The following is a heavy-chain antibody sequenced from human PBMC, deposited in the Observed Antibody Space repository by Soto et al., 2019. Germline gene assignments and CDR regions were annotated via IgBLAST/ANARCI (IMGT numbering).Heavy chain of an antibody. V-gene: IGHV1-69*02. J-gene: IGHJ4*02. Sequence: QVQLVQSGAEVKNPGSSVRVSCKASGGTFSSYTLNWVRQAPGQGLEWMGRIIPILSMSTYAQKFQGRVSIIADKSTTTAYMTLSSLRYDDTAIYYCARSYGSGRRPFDYWGQGTLVTVSS. CDR2: IIPILSMS. CDR3: ARSYGSGRRPFDY. D-gene: IGHD3-10*01. CDR1: GGTFSSYT.